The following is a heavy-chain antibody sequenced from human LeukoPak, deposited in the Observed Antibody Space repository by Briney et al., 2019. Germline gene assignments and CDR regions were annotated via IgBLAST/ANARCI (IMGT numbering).Heavy chain of an antibody. Sequence: GGSLRLSCAASGFTFSSYSMNWVRQAPGKGLEWVSSISSSSSYIYYADSVKGRFTISRDNAKNSLYLQMNSLRAGDTAVYYCARPSRLTGMDVWGKGTTVTVSS. V-gene: IGHV3-21*01. CDR3: ARPSRLTGMDV. J-gene: IGHJ6*04. CDR2: ISSSSSYI. D-gene: IGHD2-2*01. CDR1: GFTFSSYS.